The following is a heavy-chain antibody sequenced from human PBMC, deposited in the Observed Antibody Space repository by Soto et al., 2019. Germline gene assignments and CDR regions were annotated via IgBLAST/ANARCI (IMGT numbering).Heavy chain of an antibody. CDR1: GYTFINYV. Sequence: QVHLLQSGAEVKKPGASVKVSCKSSGYTFINYVISWVRQAPGQGLEWMGWISAYNGDTNYPQKLQGRVTLTTDASVSTAHMEMRTMRSDDTAVYYCAKGGQSVTDYNYSSMDVWGKGTTVSVAS. CDR3: AKGGQSVTDYNYSSMDV. D-gene: IGHD5-18*01. CDR2: ISAYNGDT. J-gene: IGHJ6*03. V-gene: IGHV1-18*01.